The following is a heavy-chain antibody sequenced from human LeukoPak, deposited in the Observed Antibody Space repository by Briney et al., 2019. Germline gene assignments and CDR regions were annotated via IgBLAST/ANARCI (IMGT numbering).Heavy chain of an antibody. CDR2: ISAYNGNT. J-gene: IGHJ4*02. Sequence: ASVKVSCKASGYTFTSYGISWVRQAPGQGLEWMGWISAYNGNTNYAQKLQGRVTMTRDMSTSTVYMELSSLRSEDTAVYYCARDGGYSYGWDYFDYWGQGTLVTVSS. CDR3: ARDGGYSYGWDYFDY. CDR1: GYTFTSYG. D-gene: IGHD5-18*01. V-gene: IGHV1-18*01.